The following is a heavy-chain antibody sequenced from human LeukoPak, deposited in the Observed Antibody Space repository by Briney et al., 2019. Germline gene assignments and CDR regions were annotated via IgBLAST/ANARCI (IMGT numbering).Heavy chain of an antibody. CDR1: GYTFTSYA. CDR2: INAGNGNT. D-gene: IGHD6-19*01. J-gene: IGHJ4*02. V-gene: IGHV1-3*01. Sequence: ASVKVSCMASGYTFTSYAMHWVRQAPGQRLEWMGWINAGNGNTKYSRKFQGRVTITRDTSASTAYMELSSLRSEDTAVCYCARSIAVAGTGDYWGQGTLVTVSS. CDR3: ARSIAVAGTGDY.